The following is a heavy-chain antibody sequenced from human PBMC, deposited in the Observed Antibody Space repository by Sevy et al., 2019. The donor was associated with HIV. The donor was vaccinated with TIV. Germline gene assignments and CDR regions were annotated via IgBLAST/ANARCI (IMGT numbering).Heavy chain of an antibody. CDR1: GGSISSYY. V-gene: IGHV4-4*07. Sequence: SETLSLTCTVSGGSISSYYWSWIRQPAGKGLEWIGRIYTSGSTNYNPSLKSRVTMSVDTSKNQFALKLSSVTAADTAVYYCATDLLGSGSYFYYAMDVWGQGTTVTVSS. J-gene: IGHJ6*02. CDR3: ATDLLGSGSYFYYAMDV. CDR2: IYTSGST. D-gene: IGHD3-10*01.